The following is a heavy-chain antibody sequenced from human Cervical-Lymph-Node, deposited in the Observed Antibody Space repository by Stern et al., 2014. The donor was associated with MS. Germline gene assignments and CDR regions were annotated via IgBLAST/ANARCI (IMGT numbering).Heavy chain of an antibody. J-gene: IGHJ4*02. CDR2: IWYDGSNK. CDR1: GFTFSSYG. Sequence: VQLVESGGGVVQPGRSLRLSCAASGFTFSSYGMHWVRQAPGKGLAWVAVIWYDGSNKYYADSGKGLFTISRDNSKNTLYLQMNSLRAEDTAVYYCARDRHDLGYCSGGSCYLPDYWGQGTLVTVSS. V-gene: IGHV3-33*01. CDR3: ARDRHDLGYCSGGSCYLPDY. D-gene: IGHD2-15*01.